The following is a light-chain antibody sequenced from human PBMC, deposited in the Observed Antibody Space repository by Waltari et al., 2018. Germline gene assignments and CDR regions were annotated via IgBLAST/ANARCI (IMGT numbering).Light chain of an antibody. Sequence: DIMMTQSPDSLAVSLGERATINCKSSQGILFTSNNKNYLAWYQQRPGQPPKLLIYWASTRESGVPDRFSGSGSGTDFTLTISSLQTEDVAVYYCQQYYSTPYTFGQGTKLEI. CDR3: QQYYSTPYT. V-gene: IGKV4-1*01. CDR1: QGILFTSNNKNY. J-gene: IGKJ2*01. CDR2: WAS.